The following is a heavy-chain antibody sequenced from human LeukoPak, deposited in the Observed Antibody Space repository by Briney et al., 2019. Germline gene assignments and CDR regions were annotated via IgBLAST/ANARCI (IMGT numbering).Heavy chain of an antibody. CDR2: VHENGRT. V-gene: IGHV4-34*01. CDR1: GGSLSGSY. Sequence: PSETLSLTCAVTGGSLSGSYWSWIRQPPGKGLGWIGDVHENGRTYYNPSLKSRVAISVDTSKSQFSLRLGSVTAADTAVYYCARRRFYYYYMDVWDKGATVTISS. J-gene: IGHJ6*03. D-gene: IGHD3-10*01. CDR3: ARRRFYYYYMDV.